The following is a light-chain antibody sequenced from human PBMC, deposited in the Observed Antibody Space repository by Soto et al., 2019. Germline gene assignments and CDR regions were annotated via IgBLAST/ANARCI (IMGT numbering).Light chain of an antibody. CDR1: SSNIGRNT. V-gene: IGLV1-44*01. Sequence: QSVLTQSPSASGTPGQRVTMSCSGSSSNIGRNTVKWYQHLPGTAPKLLIYSDIQRPSGVPDRFSGSKSGTSASLAISGLQSEDEANYYCAAWDDSLNGVIFGGGTQLTVL. J-gene: IGLJ2*01. CDR2: SDI. CDR3: AAWDDSLNGVI.